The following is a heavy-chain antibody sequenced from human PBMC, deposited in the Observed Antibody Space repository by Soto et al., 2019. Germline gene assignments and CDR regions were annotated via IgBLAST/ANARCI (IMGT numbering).Heavy chain of an antibody. CDR1: GYGFSDYW. CDR2: IYPGDSDT. CDR3: ARALTGTTHPHYFDS. Sequence: GESLKISCEGSGYGFSDYWIGWVRQMPGKGLEWMGIIYPGDSDTRYSPSFRGQVTISADKSVSTAYLQWSSLKASDTVIYYCARALTGTTHPHYFDSWGRGTLVTVSS. V-gene: IGHV5-51*01. D-gene: IGHD1-7*01. J-gene: IGHJ4*02.